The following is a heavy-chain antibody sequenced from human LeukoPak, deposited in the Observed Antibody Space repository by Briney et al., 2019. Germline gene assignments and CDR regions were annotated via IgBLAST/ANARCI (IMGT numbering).Heavy chain of an antibody. CDR1: GYSFTSYC. V-gene: IGHV5-51*01. CDR3: ARRTYYGSGSSHFDY. CDR2: IYPGASDT. D-gene: IGHD3-10*01. Sequence: GESLKISFNGSGYSFTSYCIGWVRHMAARRLESMVIIYPGASDTRSSPSFQGQVTISADKSIGTAYLQWSSLKASDTAMYYCARRTYYGSGSSHFDYWGQGTLVTVSS. J-gene: IGHJ4*02.